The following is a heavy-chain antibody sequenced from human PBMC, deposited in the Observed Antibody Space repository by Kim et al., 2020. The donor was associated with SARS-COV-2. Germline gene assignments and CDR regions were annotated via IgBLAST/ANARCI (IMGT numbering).Heavy chain of an antibody. CDR1: GGTFSSYA. CDR3: AREVHYDILTGYYCAFDI. J-gene: IGHJ3*02. D-gene: IGHD3-9*01. CDR2: IIPIFGTA. V-gene: IGHV1-69*13. Sequence: SVKVSCKASGGTFSSYAISWVRQAPGQGLEWMGGIIPIFGTANYAQKFQGRVTITADESTSTAYMELSSLRSEDTAVYYCAREVHYDILTGYYCAFDIWGQATMVTVSS.